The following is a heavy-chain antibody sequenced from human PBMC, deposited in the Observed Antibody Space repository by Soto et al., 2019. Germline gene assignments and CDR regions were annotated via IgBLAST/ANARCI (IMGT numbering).Heavy chain of an antibody. Sequence: QVQLVQSGAEVKKPGSSVKVSCKTSGGTFSNYAINWVRQAPGQGLEWMGGIIPIFGTTKYAQNFRGRVTITADESTSTSYMELSRLRSEDTAIYYCARTPMVRGESYGMEVWGQGTAVTVSS. CDR3: ARTPMVRGESYGMEV. CDR1: GGTFSNYA. V-gene: IGHV1-69*12. D-gene: IGHD3-10*01. J-gene: IGHJ6*02. CDR2: IIPIFGTT.